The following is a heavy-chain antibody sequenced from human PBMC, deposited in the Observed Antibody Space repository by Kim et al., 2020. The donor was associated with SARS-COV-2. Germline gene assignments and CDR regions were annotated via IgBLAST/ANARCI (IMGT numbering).Heavy chain of an antibody. J-gene: IGHJ6*04. Sequence: ASVKVSCKVSGYTLTELSMHWVRQAPGKGLEWMGGFDPDDGETIYAQKFQGRVTMTEDTSSDTAYMELSSLRSEDTAVYYCATCAYQSPRGYYSYYGMDVWGEGTTVTVSS. CDR1: GYTLTELS. V-gene: IGHV1-24*01. CDR3: ATCAYQSPRGYYSYYGMDV. D-gene: IGHD6-6*01. CDR2: FDPDDGET.